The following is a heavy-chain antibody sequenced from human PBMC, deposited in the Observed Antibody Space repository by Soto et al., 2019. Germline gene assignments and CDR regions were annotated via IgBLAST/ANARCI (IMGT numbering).Heavy chain of an antibody. CDR3: AKDLWGFDGWGRPEADY. D-gene: IGHD3-10*01. Sequence: QVQLVESGGGVVQPGRSLRLSCAATGLSFSSYGMHWVRQAPGKGLEWVAVISHDGSNKYYGDSVKGRFTISRDNTKNTPNLQRNGLRAEDTAVYYWAKDLWGFDGWGRPEADYWGPGTLVTVSS. CDR2: ISHDGSNK. J-gene: IGHJ4*02. CDR1: GLSFSSYG. V-gene: IGHV3-30*18.